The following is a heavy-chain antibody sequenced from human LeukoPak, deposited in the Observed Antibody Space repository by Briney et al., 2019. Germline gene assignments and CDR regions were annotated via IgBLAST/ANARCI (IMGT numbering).Heavy chain of an antibody. CDR3: ARFSVSQAWFDP. CDR2: MYHSGTT. CDR1: GYFISSGYY. V-gene: IGHV4-38-2*02. Sequence: SSETLSLTCTVSGYFISSGYYWGWIRQPPGKGLEWIGSMYHSGTTNYNPSLKSRVTISVDTSKNQFSVRLTSVTATDTAVYYCARFSVSQAWFDPWGQGTLVTVSS. D-gene: IGHD2-8*01. J-gene: IGHJ5*02.